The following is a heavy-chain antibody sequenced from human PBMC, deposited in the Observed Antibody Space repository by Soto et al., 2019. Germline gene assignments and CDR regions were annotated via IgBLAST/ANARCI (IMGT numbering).Heavy chain of an antibody. J-gene: IGHJ6*02. CDR2: IYSTGGT. Sequence: SETLSLTCTVSGGSISSYYWSWIRQPPGKGLEWIGYIYSTGGTYSNPSLESRVTISIDTSKNQFSLNLNSVTAADTAVYYCGGQLRDLALGVDVWGQGTTVTVSS. D-gene: IGHD2-2*01. CDR1: GGSISSYY. CDR3: GGQLRDLALGVDV. V-gene: IGHV4-59*01.